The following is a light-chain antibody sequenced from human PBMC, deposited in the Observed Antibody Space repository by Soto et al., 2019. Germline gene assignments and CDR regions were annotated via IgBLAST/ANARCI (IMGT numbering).Light chain of an antibody. V-gene: IGKV2-30*01. CDR1: KSLVYSDGNTH. CDR3: TQGTHWPRT. CDR2: RVS. J-gene: IGKJ1*01. Sequence: DVVLTQSPLSLPVNFGQPASISCRSSKSLVYSDGNTHLSWFHQRPGQSPRRLIYRVSSRDSGVPDRFSGSGSGTDFTLEISRVEAEDVGIYCCTQGTHWPRTFGQRTKVEVK.